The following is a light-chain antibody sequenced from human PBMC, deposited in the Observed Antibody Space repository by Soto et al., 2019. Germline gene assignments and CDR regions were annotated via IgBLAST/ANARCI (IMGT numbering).Light chain of an antibody. Sequence: IRIPQSPSSLSASTGARVTITSRASQGISSNLAWYQQKPGKAPKLLIYAASTLQSGVPSRFSGSGSGTDFTLTISCLQSEDFGNYCCQQYYSYPRTFGQGTKVDI. CDR3: QQYYSYPRT. CDR2: AAS. J-gene: IGKJ1*01. CDR1: QGISSN. V-gene: IGKV1-8*01.